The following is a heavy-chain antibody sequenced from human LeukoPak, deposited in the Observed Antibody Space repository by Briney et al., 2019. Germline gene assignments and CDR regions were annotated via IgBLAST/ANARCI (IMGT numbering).Heavy chain of an antibody. V-gene: IGHV4-30-4*08. D-gene: IGHD3-3*01. Sequence: LRLSCAASGFTFSNYSMNWVRQAPGKGLEWIGYIYYSGSTYYNPSLKSRVTISVDTSKNQFSLKLSSVTAADTAVYYCARDRYYDFWSGYYTGRWGGSNYGMDVWGQGTTVTVSS. CDR1: GFTFSNYS. CDR2: IYYSGST. CDR3: ARDRYYDFWSGYYTGRWGGSNYGMDV. J-gene: IGHJ6*02.